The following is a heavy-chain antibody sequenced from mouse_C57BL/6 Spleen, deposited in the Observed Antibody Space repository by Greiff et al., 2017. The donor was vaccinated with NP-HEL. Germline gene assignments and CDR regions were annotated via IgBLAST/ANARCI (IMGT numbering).Heavy chain of an antibody. Sequence: EVQLQQSGPELVKPGASVKIPCKASGYTFTDYNMDWVKQSHGKSLEWIGDINPNNGGTIYNQKFKGKATLTVDKSSSTAYMELRSLTSEDTAVYYCARYGPYWYFDVWGTGTTVTVSS. D-gene: IGHD1-1*02. V-gene: IGHV1-18*01. J-gene: IGHJ1*03. CDR3: ARYGPYWYFDV. CDR1: GYTFTDYN. CDR2: INPNNGGT.